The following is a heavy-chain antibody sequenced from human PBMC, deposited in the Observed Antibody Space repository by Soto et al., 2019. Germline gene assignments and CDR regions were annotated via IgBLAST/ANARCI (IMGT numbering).Heavy chain of an antibody. V-gene: IGHV4-31*03. D-gene: IGHD2-15*01. J-gene: IGHJ5*02. Sequence: SETLSLTCTGSGGSISSGGYYWSWIRQHPGKGLEWIGYIYYSGSTYYNPSLKSRVTISVDTSKNQFSLKLSSVTAADTAVYYCARDTRYCSGGSCYPNWFDPWGQGTLVTVSS. CDR1: GGSISSGGYY. CDR2: IYYSGST. CDR3: ARDTRYCSGGSCYPNWFDP.